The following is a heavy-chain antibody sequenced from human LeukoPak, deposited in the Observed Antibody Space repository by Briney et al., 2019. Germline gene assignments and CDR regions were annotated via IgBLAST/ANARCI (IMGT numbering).Heavy chain of an antibody. V-gene: IGHV4-34*01. Sequence: PSETLSLTCAVYGASFSGYYWSRIRQPPGKGLEWIGEINHSGSTNYNPSLKSRVTISVDTSKNQFSLKLSSVTAADTAVYYCARERVSWYRSNAFDIWGQGTMVTVSS. CDR1: GASFSGYY. CDR2: INHSGST. J-gene: IGHJ3*02. CDR3: ARERVSWYRSNAFDI. D-gene: IGHD6-13*01.